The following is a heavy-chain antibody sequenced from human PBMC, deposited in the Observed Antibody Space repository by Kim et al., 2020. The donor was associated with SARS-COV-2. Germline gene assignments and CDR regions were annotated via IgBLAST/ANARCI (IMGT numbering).Heavy chain of an antibody. CDR3: APPMVRGGGY. D-gene: IGHD3-10*01. CDR1: GLTFGTYA. V-gene: IGHV3-23*01. J-gene: IGHJ4*02. CDR2: ISGSGDNT. Sequence: GGSLRLSCTASGLTFGTYAMSWVRQAPGKGLEWVSAISGSGDNTYYADSVKGRFTISRDNSKNTLYLQMNGLRGEDTAVYYCAPPMVRGGGYWGQGTLVTVSS.